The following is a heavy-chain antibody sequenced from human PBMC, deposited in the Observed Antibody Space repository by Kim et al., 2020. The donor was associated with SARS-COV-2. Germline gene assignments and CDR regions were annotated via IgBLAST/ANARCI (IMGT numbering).Heavy chain of an antibody. D-gene: IGHD3-9*01. CDR1: GFTFDDYA. CDR2: ISGDGGST. CDR3: AKDIGRYFDSNWFDP. V-gene: IGHV3-43*02. Sequence: GGSLRLSCAASGFTFDDYAMHWVRQAPGKGLEWVSLISGDGGSTYYADSVKGRFTISRDNSKNSLYLQMNSLRTEDTALYYCAKDIGRYFDSNWFDPWGQGTLVTVSS. J-gene: IGHJ5*02.